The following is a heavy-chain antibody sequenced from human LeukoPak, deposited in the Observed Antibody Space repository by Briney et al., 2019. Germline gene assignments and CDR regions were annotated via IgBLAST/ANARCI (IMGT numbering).Heavy chain of an antibody. J-gene: IGHJ4*02. CDR1: VGTFSIYA. CDR2: ISPIFGTA. V-gene: IGHV1-69*13. CDR3: ARDRDDYVWGSFRYSDY. D-gene: IGHD3-16*02. Sequence: GASVRVSYTPSVGTFSIYAISWVRQAPGQGLEGMGGISPIFGTANYAQKFQGRVTITADDSTSTAYMELSSLRSEDTAVYYCARDRDDYVWGSFRYSDYWGQGTLVTVSS.